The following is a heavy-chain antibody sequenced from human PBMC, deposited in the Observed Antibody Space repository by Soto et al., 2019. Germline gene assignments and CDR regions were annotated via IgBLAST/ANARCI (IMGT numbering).Heavy chain of an antibody. Sequence: QVQLVESGGGVVQPGTSLRVSCVGSGFRFRSYVIHWVRQAPGKGLGWVALTSYDGSDKYDGDSVRGRFTISRDNSRNTVDLQMYSLRPEDTALYYCARWGTTGGLDVWGQGTLVSVSS. CDR2: TSYDGSDK. V-gene: IGHV3-33*05. CDR1: GFRFRSYV. CDR3: ARWGTTGGLDV. J-gene: IGHJ1*01. D-gene: IGHD3-16*01.